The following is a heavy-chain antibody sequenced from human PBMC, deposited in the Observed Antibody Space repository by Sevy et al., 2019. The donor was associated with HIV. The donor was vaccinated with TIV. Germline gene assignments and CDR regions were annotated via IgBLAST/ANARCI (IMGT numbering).Heavy chain of an antibody. CDR3: ARVYYYDYSGPGF. CDR2: INPSGGST. D-gene: IGHD3-22*01. J-gene: IGHJ4*02. CDR1: GYTFTNYY. V-gene: IGHV1-46*01. Sequence: ASVKVSCKASGYTFTNYYIHWVRQAPGQGLEWMGLINPSGGSTRYAQRFQGRATMTRDTYTSTVYMDLSSLRSEDTAVYYCARVYYYDYSGPGFWGQGTLVTVSS.